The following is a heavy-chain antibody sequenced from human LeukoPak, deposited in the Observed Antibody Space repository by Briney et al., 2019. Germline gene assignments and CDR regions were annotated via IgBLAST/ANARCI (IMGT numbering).Heavy chain of an antibody. CDR2: ISSSGSYI. Sequence: GGSLRLSCAASGFTFSSYSMNWVRQAPGKGPEWVSSISSSGSYIYYADSVEGRFTISRDNAKNSLYLQMNSLRAEDTAVYYCARGPDGYSYGYFDNWGQGTLVTVSS. CDR3: ARGPDGYSYGYFDN. D-gene: IGHD5-18*01. CDR1: GFTFSSYS. V-gene: IGHV3-21*01. J-gene: IGHJ4*02.